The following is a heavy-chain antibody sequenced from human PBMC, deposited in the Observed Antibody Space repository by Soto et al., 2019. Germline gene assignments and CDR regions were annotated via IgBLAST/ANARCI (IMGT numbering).Heavy chain of an antibody. CDR3: ANLAGAKEGFDY. CDR2: TGNKANSYTT. D-gene: IGHD1-26*01. CDR1: GLIVSDHY. Sequence: EVQLVESGGGLVQPGGSLRLSCAAAGLIVSDHYMDWVRQAPGKGLEWVGRTGNKANSYTTEYVASVKGRFTISRDDSKNSLYLEMSSVRAEDSAVYYCANLAGAKEGFDYWCQGVLVTVSS. J-gene: IGHJ4*02. V-gene: IGHV3-72*01.